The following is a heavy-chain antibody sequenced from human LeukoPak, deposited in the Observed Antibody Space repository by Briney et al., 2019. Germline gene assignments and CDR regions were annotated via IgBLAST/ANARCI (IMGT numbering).Heavy chain of an antibody. V-gene: IGHV3-21*01. J-gene: IGHJ4*02. CDR1: GFTFSSYS. Sequence: GGSLRLSCAASGFTFSSYSMNWVRQAPGKGLEWVSSISSSSSYIYYADSVKGRLTISRDNAKNSLYLQMNSLRAEDTAVYYCARDAHYDSSGYPYWGQGTLVTVSS. D-gene: IGHD3-22*01. CDR2: ISSSSSYI. CDR3: ARDAHYDSSGYPY.